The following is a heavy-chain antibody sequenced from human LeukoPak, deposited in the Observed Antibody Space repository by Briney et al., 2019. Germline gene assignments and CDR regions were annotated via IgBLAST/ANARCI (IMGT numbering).Heavy chain of an antibody. CDR2: IYPGDSGT. Sequence: ASVKVSCKASGYTFTSYGISWVRQMPGKGLEWMGIIYPGDSGTRYSPSFQGQVTISADKSISTAYLQWSSLKASDTAMYYCARRPLDSSGYYYFDYWGQGTLVTVSS. CDR1: GYTFTSYG. CDR3: ARRPLDSSGYYYFDY. D-gene: IGHD3-22*01. J-gene: IGHJ4*02. V-gene: IGHV5-51*01.